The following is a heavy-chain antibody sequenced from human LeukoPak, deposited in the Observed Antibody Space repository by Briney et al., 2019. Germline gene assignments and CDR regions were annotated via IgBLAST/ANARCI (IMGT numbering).Heavy chain of an antibody. CDR1: GGSISTTNW. CDR3: VGLWGISATTTDY. J-gene: IGHJ4*02. D-gene: IGHD5-12*01. Sequence: PSGTLSLTCTVSGGSISTTNWWTWVRQPPGKGLEWIGEIYHSGNTNYNPSLKSRVTISIDKSKNQFSLKLSSLTAADTAVYYCVGLWGISATTTDYWGQGSLVTVSS. CDR2: IYHSGNT. V-gene: IGHV4-4*02.